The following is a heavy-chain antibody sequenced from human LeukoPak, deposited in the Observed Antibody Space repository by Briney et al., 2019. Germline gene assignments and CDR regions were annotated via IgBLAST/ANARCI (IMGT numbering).Heavy chain of an antibody. CDR2: IYYSGST. CDR1: GGSISSGGYY. J-gene: IGHJ4*02. CDR3: ARVLYGSGSYSRFAFDY. Sequence: SETLSLTCTVSGGSISSGGYYWSWIRQHPGKGLEWIGYIYYSGSTYYNPSLKSRVTISVDTSKNQFSLKLSSVTAADTAVYYCARVLYGSGSYSRFAFDYWGQGTLVTVSS. D-gene: IGHD3-10*01. V-gene: IGHV4-31*03.